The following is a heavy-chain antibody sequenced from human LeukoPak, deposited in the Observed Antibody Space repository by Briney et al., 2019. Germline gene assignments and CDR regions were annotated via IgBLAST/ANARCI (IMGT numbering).Heavy chain of an antibody. J-gene: IGHJ5*02. CDR3: ARGYSSSWYEVSGWFDP. Sequence: ASVKVSCKASGYSFTGFYMHWVRQAPGQGPEWMGWINPNNGGTNYAQKFQGRVTVTRDTSISTAYMELSRLKSDDTAVYYCARGYSSSWYEVSGWFDPWGQGTLVTVSS. CDR2: INPNNGGT. V-gene: IGHV1-2*02. D-gene: IGHD6-13*01. CDR1: GYSFTGFY.